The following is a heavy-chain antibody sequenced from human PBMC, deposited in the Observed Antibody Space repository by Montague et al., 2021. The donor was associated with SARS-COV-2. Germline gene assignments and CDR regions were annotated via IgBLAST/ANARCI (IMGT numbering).Heavy chain of an antibody. CDR2: IDWDGDK. CDR3: ARCPSDTYYYNGMDV. V-gene: IGHV2-70*11. CDR1: GFSLSTSGMC. J-gene: IGHJ6*02. Sequence: PALVKTTQTLTLTCTFSGFSLSTSGMCMTWIRQPPGKALEWLARIDWDGDKYYNTSLKSRLTITKDTSKNLVVLTMTNMDPVDTATYYCARCPSDTYYYNGMDVWGRGTTVTVSS.